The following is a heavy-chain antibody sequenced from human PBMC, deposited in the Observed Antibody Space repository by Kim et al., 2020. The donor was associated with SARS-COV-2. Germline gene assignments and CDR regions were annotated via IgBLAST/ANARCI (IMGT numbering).Heavy chain of an antibody. CDR3: VKERDAHKDVLES. Sequence: YGDAVQGRFTISRDNSEKSVYLQMDSLRSEDTAVFYCVKERDAHKDVLESWGQGTMVTVSS. D-gene: IGHD3-3*01. V-gene: IGHV3-43*01. J-gene: IGHJ5*02.